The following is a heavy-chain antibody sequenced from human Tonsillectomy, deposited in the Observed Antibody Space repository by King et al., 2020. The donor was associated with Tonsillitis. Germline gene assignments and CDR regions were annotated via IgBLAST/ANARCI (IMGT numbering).Heavy chain of an antibody. CDR1: GYTFTSYG. J-gene: IGHJ4*01. Sequence: QLVQSGAEVKKPGASVKVSCKASGYTFTSYGINWVRQAPGQGLEWMGWIXAYNGNTNYAQKLQGRVTMTPDTSTSTAYMELRSLRSDDTAVYYCARDGVVATXXTRSPRRXXYWGXXXXVTXSS. CDR2: IXAYNGNT. CDR3: ARDGVVATXXTRSPRRXXY. D-gene: IGHD5-12*01. V-gene: IGHV1-18*04.